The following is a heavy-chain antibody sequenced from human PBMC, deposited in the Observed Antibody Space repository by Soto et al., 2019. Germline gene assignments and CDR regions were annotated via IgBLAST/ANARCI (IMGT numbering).Heavy chain of an antibody. V-gene: IGHV4-61*08. CDR3: ARVDVRVSARRFFDY. Sequence: WETLSLTCTVSGGSVSSGGYYWSWIRQPPGKGLEWIGYNHYSGSTDYNPSLKSRVTISIDTSKNQFSLKLSSVTAADTAVYYCARVDVRVSARRFFDYWGQGALVTVS. CDR2: NHYSGST. CDR1: GGSVSSGGYY. J-gene: IGHJ4*02. D-gene: IGHD6-6*01.